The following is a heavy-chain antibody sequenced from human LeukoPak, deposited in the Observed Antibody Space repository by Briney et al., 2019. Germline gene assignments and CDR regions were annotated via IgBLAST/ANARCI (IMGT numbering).Heavy chain of an antibody. V-gene: IGHV4-34*01. CDR3: ARGRSRPRSSSSWATHNWFDP. D-gene: IGHD6-13*01. CDR2: INHSGST. J-gene: IGHJ5*02. Sequence: PSETLSLTCAVYGGSFSGYYWSWIRQPPGKGLEWIGEINHSGSTNYNPSLKSRVTISVDTSKNQFSLKLSSVTAADTAVYYCARGRSRPRSSSSWATHNWFDPWGQGTLVTVSS. CDR1: GGSFSGYY.